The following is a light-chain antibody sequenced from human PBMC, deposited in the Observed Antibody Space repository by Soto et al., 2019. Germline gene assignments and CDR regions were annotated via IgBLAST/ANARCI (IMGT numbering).Light chain of an antibody. Sequence: DIQMTQSPSTLSASVGDRVTITCRASQSISGSLAWYQQKPGKAPKLLIYEASNLKSGVPSRFSGSGSGTEYTLTISSLQPDDSASYYCQQYNAYWTFGQGTRVEIK. CDR3: QQYNAYWT. V-gene: IGKV1-5*03. CDR1: QSISGS. J-gene: IGKJ1*01. CDR2: EAS.